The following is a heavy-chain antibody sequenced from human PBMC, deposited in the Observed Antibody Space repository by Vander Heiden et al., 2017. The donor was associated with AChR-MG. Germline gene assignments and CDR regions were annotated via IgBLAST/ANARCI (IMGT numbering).Heavy chain of an antibody. D-gene: IGHD5-18*01. CDR2: INHSGST. J-gene: IGHJ6*03. V-gene: IGHV4-34*01. Sequence: QVQLQQWGAGLLKPSETLSLTCAVYGGSFSGYYWSWIRQPPGKGLEWIGEINHSGSTNYNPSLKSRVTISVDTSKNQFSLKLSSVTAADTAVYYCAMNHGGDTAMVHYYYMDVWGKGTTVTVSS. CDR3: AMNHGGDTAMVHYYYMDV. CDR1: GGSFSGYY.